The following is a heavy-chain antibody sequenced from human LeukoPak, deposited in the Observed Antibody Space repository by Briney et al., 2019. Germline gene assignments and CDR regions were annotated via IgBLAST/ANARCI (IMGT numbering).Heavy chain of an antibody. CDR1: GGSISSYY. CDR3: ARDMHYDSNGENWFDP. V-gene: IGHV4-59*01. Sequence: PSETLSLTCTVSGGSISSYYWSWIRQPPGKGLEWIGYIYYSGSTNYNPSLKSRVTISVDTSKNQFSLKLSSVTAADTAVYYCARDMHYDSNGENWFDPWGQGTLVTVSS. D-gene: IGHD3-22*01. J-gene: IGHJ5*02. CDR2: IYYSGST.